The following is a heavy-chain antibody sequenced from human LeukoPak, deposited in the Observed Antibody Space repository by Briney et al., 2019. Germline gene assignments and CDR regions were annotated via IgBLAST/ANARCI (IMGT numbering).Heavy chain of an antibody. CDR2: IIPIFGTA. CDR3: ARALMGDYLPLNWFDP. D-gene: IGHD4-17*01. CDR1: GGTFSSYA. V-gene: IGHV1-69*13. J-gene: IGHJ5*02. Sequence: ASVKVSCKASGGTFSSYAISWVRQAPGQWLEWMGGIIPIFGTANYAQKFQGRVTITADESTSTAYMELSSLRSEDTAVYYCARALMGDYLPLNWFDPWGQGTLVTVSS.